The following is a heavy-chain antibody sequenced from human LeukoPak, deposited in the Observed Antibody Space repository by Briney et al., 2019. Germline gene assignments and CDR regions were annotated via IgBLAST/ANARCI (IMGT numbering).Heavy chain of an antibody. Sequence: PGGSLRLSCAASGFTVSSNYMSWVRQAPGKGLEWVSSISSSSSYIYYADSVKGRFTISRDNAKNSLYLQMNSLRAEDTAVYYCARDKNYDFWSGSGNWFDPWGQGTLVTVSS. CDR2: ISSSSSYI. D-gene: IGHD3-3*01. CDR3: ARDKNYDFWSGSGNWFDP. V-gene: IGHV3-21*01. J-gene: IGHJ5*02. CDR1: GFTVSSNY.